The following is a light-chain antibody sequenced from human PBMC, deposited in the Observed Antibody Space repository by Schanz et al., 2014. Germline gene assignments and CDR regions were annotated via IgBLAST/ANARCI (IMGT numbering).Light chain of an antibody. J-gene: IGKJ4*01. Sequence: EIVLTQSPGTLSLSPGERATLSCRASQSVRSNFLAWYQQKPGQAPRLIIHGASSRATGIPDRISGSGSGTEFTLTISSLQSEDFAVYYCQQYNNWPLTFGGGTKV. CDR1: QSVRSN. CDR2: GAS. CDR3: QQYNNWPLT. V-gene: IGKV3D-15*01.